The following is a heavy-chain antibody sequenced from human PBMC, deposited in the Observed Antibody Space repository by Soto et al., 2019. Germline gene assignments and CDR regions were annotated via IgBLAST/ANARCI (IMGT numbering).Heavy chain of an antibody. CDR3: AHIVITYGGVIGDDAFDI. V-gene: IGHV2-5*02. Sequence: QITLKESGPTLVRPTQTRTLTCSFSGFSLTTIGVGVGWIRQPPGEALDWLAVIYWDDDRRYSPSLRSRLTITKDTSKNQVVLTMTNMDPVDTATYYCAHIVITYGGVIGDDAFDIWGQGTLVTVSS. J-gene: IGHJ3*02. D-gene: IGHD3-16*02. CDR2: IYWDDDR. CDR1: GFSLTTIGVG.